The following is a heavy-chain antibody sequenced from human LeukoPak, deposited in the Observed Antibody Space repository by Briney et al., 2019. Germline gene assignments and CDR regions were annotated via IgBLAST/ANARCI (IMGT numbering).Heavy chain of an antibody. CDR2: IIPIFGTA. CDR3: ARGSNWFDP. Sequence: SVKVSCKASGGTFSSYAISWVRQAPGQGLEWMGGIIPIFGTANYAQKFQGRVTITTDESTSTAYMELSSLRSDDTAVYYCARGSNWFDPWGQGTLVTVSS. CDR1: GGTFSSYA. J-gene: IGHJ5*02. V-gene: IGHV1-69*05.